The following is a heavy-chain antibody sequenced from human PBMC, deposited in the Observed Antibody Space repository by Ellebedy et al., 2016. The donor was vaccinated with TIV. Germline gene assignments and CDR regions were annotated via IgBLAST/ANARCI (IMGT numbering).Heavy chain of an antibody. D-gene: IGHD6-19*01. J-gene: IGHJ4*02. CDR3: ARDAARSGWISDY. Sequence: PGGSLRLSCAASGISLRSYAMSWVRQAPGKGLEWVSTIGGTGGTTYYRESVKGRFTVSRDTSRNTLYLQMSSLRAEDTAVYYCARDAARSGWISDYWGQGTLVTVSS. CDR2: IGGTGGTT. CDR1: GISLRSYA. V-gene: IGHV3-23*01.